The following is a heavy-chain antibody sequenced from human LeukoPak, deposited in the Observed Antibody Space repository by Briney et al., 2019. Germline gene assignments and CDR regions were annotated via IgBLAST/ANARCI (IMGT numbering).Heavy chain of an antibody. D-gene: IGHD5-12*01. CDR2: IIPMFGTA. CDR3: AREGVATISGALDY. J-gene: IGHJ4*02. Sequence: SVKVSCKASGGTFSSYAISWVRQAPGQGLEWMGGIIPMFGTANYAQKFQGRVTITADKSTSTAYMELSSLRSEDTAVYYCAREGVATISGALDYWGQGTLVTVSS. V-gene: IGHV1-69*06. CDR1: GGTFSSYA.